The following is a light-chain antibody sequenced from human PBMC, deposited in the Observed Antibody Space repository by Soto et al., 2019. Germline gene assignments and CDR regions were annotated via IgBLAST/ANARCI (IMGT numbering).Light chain of an antibody. CDR3: QQYKDWPLT. V-gene: IGKV1-39*01. J-gene: IGKJ1*01. CDR1: QSISSY. Sequence: DIQMTQSPSSLSASVGDRVTITCRAGQSISSYLNWYQQKPGKAPKLLIYAASSLQSGVPSRFSGSGSGTDFTLTISSLQSEDFAVYYCQQYKDWPLTFGQGTKVDIK. CDR2: AAS.